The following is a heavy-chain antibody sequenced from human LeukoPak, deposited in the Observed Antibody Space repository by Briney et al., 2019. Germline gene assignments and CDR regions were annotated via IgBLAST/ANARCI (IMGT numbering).Heavy chain of an antibody. Sequence: PGGSLRLSCAASGSTFSNYAMSWVRQTPGKGLEWVSTISAGGTNTHYADSVQGRFTISRDDSRNTLYLQMNSLRAEDTAVYYCAKDLAFWSGYGNRWGQGTLVTVSS. V-gene: IGHV3-23*01. D-gene: IGHD3-3*01. CDR1: GSTFSNYA. CDR2: ISAGGTNT. CDR3: AKDLAFWSGYGNR. J-gene: IGHJ5*02.